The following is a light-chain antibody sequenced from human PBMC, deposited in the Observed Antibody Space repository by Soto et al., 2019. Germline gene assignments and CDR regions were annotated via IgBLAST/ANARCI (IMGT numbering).Light chain of an antibody. CDR1: QSVSSY. CDR2: DAS. V-gene: IGKV3-11*01. J-gene: IGKJ3*01. CDR3: QQRSNWPPSIT. Sequence: EIVLTQSPATLSLSPGERATLSCRASQSVSSYLAWYQQKPGQAPRLLIYDASNRATGIPARFSGSGSGTDFTLTISSLEPEDFAVYYCQQRSNWPPSITFGPGTKVYFK.